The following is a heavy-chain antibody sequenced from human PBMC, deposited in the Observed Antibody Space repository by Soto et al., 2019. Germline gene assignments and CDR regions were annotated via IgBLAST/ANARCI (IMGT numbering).Heavy chain of an antibody. V-gene: IGHV3-21*01. CDR1: GFTFSHVS. Sequence: PVGSLRVSCEASGFTFSHVSMNWVRQVPGKGLEWVASISSGSSDTWYADSVKGRFIISRDNAQNSLFLQMNTLRPEDTAMYYCARVAYWGPGTQVTGS. CDR3: ARVAY. J-gene: IGHJ4*02. CDR2: ISSGSSDT.